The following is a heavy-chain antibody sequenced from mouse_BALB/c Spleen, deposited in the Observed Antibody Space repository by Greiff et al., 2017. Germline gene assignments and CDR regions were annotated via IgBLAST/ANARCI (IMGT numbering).Heavy chain of an antibody. CDR3: AREDGYYDYYAMDY. CDR2: ISSGSSTI. CDR1: GFTFSSFG. D-gene: IGHD2-3*01. Sequence: EVMLVESGGGLVQPGGSLKLSCAASGFTFSSFGMHWVRQAPEKGLEWVAYISSGSSTIYYADTVKGRFTISRDNPKNTLFLQMTSLMSEDTAMYYCAREDGYYDYYAMDYWGQGTSVTVSS. J-gene: IGHJ4*01. V-gene: IGHV5-17*02.